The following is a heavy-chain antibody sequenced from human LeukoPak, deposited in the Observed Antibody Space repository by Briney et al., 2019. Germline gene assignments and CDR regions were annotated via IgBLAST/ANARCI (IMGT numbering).Heavy chain of an antibody. CDR1: GFTFSSYA. CDR3: ARETPYGSLTFDY. D-gene: IGHD3-10*01. Sequence: PGGSLRLSCAASGFTFSSYAMSWVRQAPGKGLEWVANMQPDGGEKYYVDSVKGRFTVSRDNAKSSLYLQMNSLRAEDTAVYYCARETPYGSLTFDYWGQGTRVTVSS. CDR2: MQPDGGEK. J-gene: IGHJ4*02. V-gene: IGHV3-7*03.